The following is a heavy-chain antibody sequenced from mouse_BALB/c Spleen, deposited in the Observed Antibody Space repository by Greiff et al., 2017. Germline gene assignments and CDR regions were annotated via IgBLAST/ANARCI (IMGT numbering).Heavy chain of an antibody. J-gene: IGHJ4*01. V-gene: IGHV1-67*01. CDR2: ISTYYGNT. CDR3: ARGGDYDGGSAMDY. D-gene: IGHD2-4*01. Sequence: VQVVESGPELVRPGVSVKISCKGSSYTFTDYAMHWVKQSHAKSLEWIGVISTYYGNTNYNQKFKGKATMTVDKSSSTAYMELARLTSEDSAVYYCARGGDYDGGSAMDYWGQGTSVTVSS. CDR1: SYTFTDYA.